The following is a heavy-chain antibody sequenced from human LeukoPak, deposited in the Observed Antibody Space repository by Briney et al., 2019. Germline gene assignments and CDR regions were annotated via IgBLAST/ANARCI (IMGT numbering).Heavy chain of an antibody. D-gene: IGHD3-10*01. CDR2: ISSSGSTI. J-gene: IGHJ6*03. CDR3: ARDRFESLEAGINYYYMDV. CDR1: GFTFSSYE. V-gene: IGHV3-48*03. Sequence: PGGSLRLSCAASGFTFSSYEMNWVRQAPGKGLEWVSYISSSGSTIYYADSVKGRFTISRDNAKNSLYLQMNSLRAEDTAVYYCARDRFESLEAGINYYYMDVWGQGTLVTVSS.